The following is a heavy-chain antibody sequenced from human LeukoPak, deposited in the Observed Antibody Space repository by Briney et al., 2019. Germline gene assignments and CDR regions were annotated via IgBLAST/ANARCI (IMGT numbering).Heavy chain of an antibody. CDR1: GFTFSRYS. J-gene: IGHJ2*01. Sequence: GGSLRLSCAASGFTFSRYSFHWVRQAPGQGLEWVAVISSEGTIKYYGDSVKGRFTSSRDNSRNTLSLEMNSLRPEDTAVYYCAKESSHDNWYFDLWSRGTLVTVSS. V-gene: IGHV3-30*18. CDR3: AKESSHDNWYFDL. CDR2: ISSEGTIK. D-gene: IGHD2-2*01.